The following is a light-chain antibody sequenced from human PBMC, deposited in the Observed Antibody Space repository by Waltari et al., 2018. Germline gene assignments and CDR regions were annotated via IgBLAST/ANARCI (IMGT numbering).Light chain of an antibody. CDR1: SGHSSDA. J-gene: IGLJ3*02. Sequence: LALTQSPSASASLGPSLKLTRTPSSGHSSDAIAWHQQQPEKGPRYLMKVNSDGSHSKGDGIPDRFSGSSSGAERYLTSSSLQSEDEADYYCQTWGTGIRVFGGGTKLTVL. V-gene: IGLV4-69*01. CDR3: QTWGTGIRV. CDR2: VNSDGSH.